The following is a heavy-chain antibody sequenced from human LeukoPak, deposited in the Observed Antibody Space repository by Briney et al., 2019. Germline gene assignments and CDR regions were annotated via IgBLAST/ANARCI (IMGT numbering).Heavy chain of an antibody. V-gene: IGHV1-8*01. CDR2: MNPNSGNT. D-gene: IGHD2-8*01. CDR1: VYTFTSYD. Sequence: ASAKVTRKASVYTFTSYDSNWVRQATGQGLEWMGWMNPNSGNTGYAQKFQGRVTMTRNTSISTAYMEQSSLRSEDTAVYYCAREGKWFDIWGQGTMVTVSS. CDR3: AREGKWFDI. J-gene: IGHJ3*02.